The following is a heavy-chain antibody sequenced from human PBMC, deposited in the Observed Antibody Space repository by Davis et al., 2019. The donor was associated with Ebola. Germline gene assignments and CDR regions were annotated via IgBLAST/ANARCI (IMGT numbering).Heavy chain of an antibody. Sequence: SLKISCTGSGFVFDDHAIHLVRQAPGKGLEWVAGITWNSAFIVYVDSVKGRFNISRDNAKNSVYLQMNNLRVEDTALYYCAKGGDFPTSSLNHFYYGVDAWGQETTVTVSS. CDR3: AKGGDFPTSSLNHFYYGVDA. CDR2: ITWNSAFI. D-gene: IGHD2-2*01. CDR1: GFVFDDHA. V-gene: IGHV3-9*01. J-gene: IGHJ6*02.